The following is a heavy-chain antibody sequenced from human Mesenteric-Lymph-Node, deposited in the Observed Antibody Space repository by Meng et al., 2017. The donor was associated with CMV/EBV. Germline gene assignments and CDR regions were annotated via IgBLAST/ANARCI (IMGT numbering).Heavy chain of an antibody. CDR3: ARDIAEQWLATYYYYGMDV. CDR1: GFTFSSYW. D-gene: IGHD6-19*01. J-gene: IGHJ6*02. CDR2: IKQDGSEK. Sequence: GGSLRLSCAASGFTFSSYWMSWVRQAPGKGLEWVANIKQDGSEKYYVDSVKGRFTISRDNAKNSLYLQMNSLRAEDTAVYYCARDIAEQWLATYYYYGMDVWGQGTTVTVSS. V-gene: IGHV3-7*01.